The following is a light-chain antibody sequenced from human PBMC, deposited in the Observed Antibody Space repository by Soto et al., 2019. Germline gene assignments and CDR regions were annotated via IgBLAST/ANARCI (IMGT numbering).Light chain of an antibody. CDR1: SSDVGSYNL. CDR3: CSFAGSSPWV. V-gene: IGLV2-23*01. J-gene: IGLJ3*02. CDR2: EGS. Sequence: QSALTQPASVSGSPGQSITISCTGTSSDVGSYNLVSWYQQHPGKAPKLMIYEGSKRASGVSNRFSGSKSGNTASLTISGLQAEDEADYYCCSFAGSSPWVFGGGTQLTVL.